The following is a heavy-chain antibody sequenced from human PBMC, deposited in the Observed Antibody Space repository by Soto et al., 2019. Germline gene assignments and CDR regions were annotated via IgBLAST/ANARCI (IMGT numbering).Heavy chain of an antibody. D-gene: IGHD6-6*01. J-gene: IGHJ5*02. V-gene: IGHV1-2*02. Sequence: ASVKVSCKASGFSFTGYYIHWLRQAPGQGLEWMGWINAHSGGTEYAQKFQGRVTLTRDTSIATAYLTLTSLTSDDTALYYCAKDLTRQLAYWLDPWGQGTQVTAPQ. CDR1: GFSFTGYY. CDR2: INAHSGGT. CDR3: AKDLTRQLAYWLDP.